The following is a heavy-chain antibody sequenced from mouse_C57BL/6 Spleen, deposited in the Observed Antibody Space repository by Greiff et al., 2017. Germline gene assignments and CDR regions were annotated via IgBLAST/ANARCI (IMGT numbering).Heavy chain of an antibody. D-gene: IGHD1-1*01. CDR2: IDPSDSET. CDR1: GYTFTSYW. Sequence: QVQLQQPGAELVRPGSSVKLSCKASGYTFTSYWMHWVKQRPIQGLEWIGNIDPSDSETHYNQKFKDKATLTVDKSSSTAYMQLSSLTSEDSAVYYCARRVYYYGDYFDYWGQGTTLTVSS. CDR3: ARRVYYYGDYFDY. V-gene: IGHV1-52*01. J-gene: IGHJ2*01.